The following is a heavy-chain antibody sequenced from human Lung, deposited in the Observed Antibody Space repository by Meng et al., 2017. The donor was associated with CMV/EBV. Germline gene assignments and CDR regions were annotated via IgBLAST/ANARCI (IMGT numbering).Heavy chain of an antibody. CDR3: ARTQWHVGYFDN. D-gene: IGHD6-19*01. V-gene: IGHV4-39*07. CDR1: LGSISSDSYY. Sequence: SETLSLTCTLSLGSISSDSYYWGWLRQPPGKGLEWIGSIHYTGSTNYNPSLKTRVSISEDTSKNEFSLTLTSVTAADTAVYYCARTQWHVGYFDNWGQGTLVTVSS. CDR2: IHYTGST. J-gene: IGHJ4*02.